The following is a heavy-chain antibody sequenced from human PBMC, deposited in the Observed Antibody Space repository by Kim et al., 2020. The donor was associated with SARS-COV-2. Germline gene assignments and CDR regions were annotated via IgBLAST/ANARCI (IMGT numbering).Heavy chain of an antibody. D-gene: IGHD2-15*01. CDR2: IHGSGDDT. J-gene: IGHJ4*02. CDR1: GFTFSSYA. Sequence: GGSLRLSCAASGFTFSSYAMTWVRQAPGKGLEWVATIHGSGDDTYYADSVKGRFTISRDTSKNTLYLQMNSLRADDTAVYYCSKGVGTRWFSFEYWCQGTLVTVS. CDR3: SKGVGTRWFSFEY. V-gene: IGHV3-23*01.